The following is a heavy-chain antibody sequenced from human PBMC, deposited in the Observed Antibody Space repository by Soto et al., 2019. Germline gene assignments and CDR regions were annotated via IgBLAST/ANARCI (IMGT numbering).Heavy chain of an antibody. CDR2: ISGSGGST. Sequence: GGSLRLSCAASGFTFSSYAMSWVRQAPGKGLEWVSAISGSGGSTYYADSVKGRFTISRDNSKNTLYLQMNSLRAEDTAVYYCARPQGGSGRKNYYYYYMDVWGKGTTVTVSS. J-gene: IGHJ6*03. D-gene: IGHD3-10*01. CDR1: GFTFSSYA. CDR3: ARPQGGSGRKNYYYYYMDV. V-gene: IGHV3-23*01.